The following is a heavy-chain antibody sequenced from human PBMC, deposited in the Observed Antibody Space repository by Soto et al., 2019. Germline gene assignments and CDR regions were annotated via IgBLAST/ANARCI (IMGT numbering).Heavy chain of an antibody. J-gene: IGHJ4*02. V-gene: IGHV3-23*01. CDR3: AKDAPRGDGWFFFDQ. Sequence: EVQLLESGGGLVQPGGSLRLSCAASGFMFNNQDMCWVRQAPGKGLEWVSGISADGTRTYYADSMRGRFTISRDNSKNILYLQMNSLRAEDTAIYYCAKDAPRGDGWFFFDQWGQGILVTVSS. CDR2: ISADGTRT. D-gene: IGHD2-15*01. CDR1: GFMFNNQD.